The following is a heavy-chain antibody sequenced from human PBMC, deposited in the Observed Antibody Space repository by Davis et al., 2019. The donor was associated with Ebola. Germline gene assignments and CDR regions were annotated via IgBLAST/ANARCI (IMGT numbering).Heavy chain of an antibody. CDR3: ARRKGQWLVLDY. Sequence: SEPLSLTCTVSGGSISSYYWSWIRQPPGKGLEWIGYIYYSGSTNYNPSLKSRVTISVDTSKNQFSLKLSSVTAADTAVYYCARRKGQWLVLDYWGQGTLVTVSS. CDR1: GGSISSYY. CDR2: IYYSGST. V-gene: IGHV4-59*08. D-gene: IGHD6-19*01. J-gene: IGHJ4*02.